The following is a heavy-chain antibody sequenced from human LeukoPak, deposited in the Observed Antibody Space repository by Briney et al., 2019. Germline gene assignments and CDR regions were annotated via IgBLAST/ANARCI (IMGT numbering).Heavy chain of an antibody. D-gene: IGHD6-13*01. J-gene: IGHJ6*02. CDR2: IYYSGST. V-gene: IGHV4-39*01. CDR3: ARQGGSYSSSWYRYYYYGMDV. CDR1: GVSISSSSYY. Sequence: SETLSLTCTVSGVSISSSSYYWGWIRQPPGKGLEWIGSIYYSGSTYYNPSLKSRVTISVDTSKNQFSLKLSSVTAADTAVYYCARQGGSYSSSWYRYYYYGMDVWGQGTTVTVSS.